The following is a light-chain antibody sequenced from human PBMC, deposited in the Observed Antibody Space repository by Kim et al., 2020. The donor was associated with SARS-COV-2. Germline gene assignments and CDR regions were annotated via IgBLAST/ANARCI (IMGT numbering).Light chain of an antibody. CDR1: QGISNY. Sequence: ASVGDKFTSTCLSAQGISNYLAWFQQKPGKVPKPLIYAASSLQSGVPSRFSGSGSGTEFTLTISSLQPEDVATYYCLQHNSYPLTFGGGTKVDIK. V-gene: IGKV1-17*03. CDR3: LQHNSYPLT. CDR2: AAS. J-gene: IGKJ4*01.